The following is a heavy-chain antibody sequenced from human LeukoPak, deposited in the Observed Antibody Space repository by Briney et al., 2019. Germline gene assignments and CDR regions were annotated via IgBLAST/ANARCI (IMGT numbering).Heavy chain of an antibody. CDR3: ARDGWDILVVPAATRGPFDY. Sequence: GSSVKVSCKASGGTFSSYAISWVRQAPGQGLEWMGRIIPILGIANYAQKFQGRVTITADKSTSTAYMELSSLRSEDTAVYYCARDGWDILVVPAATRGPFDYWGQGTLVTVSS. CDR2: IIPILGIA. J-gene: IGHJ4*02. V-gene: IGHV1-69*04. D-gene: IGHD2-2*01. CDR1: GGTFSSYA.